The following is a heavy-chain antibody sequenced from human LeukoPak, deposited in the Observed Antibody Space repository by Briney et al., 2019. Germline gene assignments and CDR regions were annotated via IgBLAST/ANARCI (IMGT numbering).Heavy chain of an antibody. CDR2: INLNSGVT. D-gene: IGHD3-22*01. Sequence: ASVKVSCKASGYTFTTYYVHWVRQAPGQGLEWMGWINLNSGVTNYAQKFQGRVTMTRDTSISSAYMELTRLTSDDTAIYYCARTGSYYSGMYYFDYWGQGTLLAVSS. CDR1: GYTFTTYY. J-gene: IGHJ4*02. CDR3: ARTGSYYSGMYYFDY. V-gene: IGHV1-2*02.